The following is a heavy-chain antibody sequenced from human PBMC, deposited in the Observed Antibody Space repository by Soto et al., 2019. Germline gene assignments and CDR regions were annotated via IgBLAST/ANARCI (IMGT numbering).Heavy chain of an antibody. CDR3: ARQLATAFDY. D-gene: IGHD6-13*01. J-gene: IGHJ4*02. Sequence: QVQLVQSGADVKKTGASVKVSCKASGYTFTSYNINWVRQAPGQGLEWVGWISPYNGNTYYAQKFHGRVTMTTDTSTSTVYMELRSLRSDDTALYYCARQLATAFDYWGQGTLVTVSS. V-gene: IGHV1-18*01. CDR1: GYTFTSYN. CDR2: ISPYNGNT.